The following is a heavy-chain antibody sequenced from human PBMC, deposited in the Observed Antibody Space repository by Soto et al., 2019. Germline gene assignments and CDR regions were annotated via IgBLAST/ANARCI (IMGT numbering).Heavy chain of an antibody. D-gene: IGHD2-21*02. J-gene: IGHJ1*01. CDR2: INPLGGST. V-gene: IGHV1-46*01. CDR3: ARVESCGGDCYYFQH. CDR1: GYSFTDYE. Sequence: QVHLVQSGAEVKKPGASVKVSCKASGYSFTDYELQWVRQAPGQGLEWMGIINPLGGSTGYAQKFQGRLTMTRDKSANTVYMALSGLRSEDTAVYYCARVESCGGDCYYFQHWGQGTLVAVSS.